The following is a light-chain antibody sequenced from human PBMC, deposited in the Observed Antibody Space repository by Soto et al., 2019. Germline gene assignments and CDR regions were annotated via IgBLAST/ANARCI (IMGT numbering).Light chain of an antibody. CDR1: QTITGS. Sequence: DLQMTQSPSSLSASVGDRVTITCRASQTITGSLNWYQQRPGKAPNLLIYNSNSLQSGVPPRFSGSGSGTYFTLTISSLQPEEFATYYCQQTYSLPFTFGQGTRLDIK. CDR2: NSN. V-gene: IGKV1-39*01. J-gene: IGKJ5*01. CDR3: QQTYSLPFT.